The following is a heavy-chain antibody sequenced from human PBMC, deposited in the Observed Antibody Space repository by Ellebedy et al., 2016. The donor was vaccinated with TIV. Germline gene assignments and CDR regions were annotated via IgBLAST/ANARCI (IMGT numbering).Heavy chain of an antibody. CDR3: ARFGWAGDFDY. CDR2: INPNRGGT. CDR1: GYTFTGYY. J-gene: IGHJ4*02. V-gene: IGHV1-2*04. Sequence: AASEKVSCKASGYTFTGYYMLWARQAPGQGLEWMGWINPNRGGTNYAQKFQGWVTMTRDTSISTAYMELSRLRSDDTAVYYCARFGWAGDFDYWGKGTLVTVSS. D-gene: IGHD6-19*01.